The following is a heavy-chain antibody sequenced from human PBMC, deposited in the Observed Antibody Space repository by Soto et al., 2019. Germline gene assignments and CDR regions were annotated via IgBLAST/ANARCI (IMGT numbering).Heavy chain of an antibody. J-gene: IGHJ4*02. CDR1: GFTFSSYA. CDR2: ISYDGSNK. D-gene: IGHD3-10*01. V-gene: IGHV3-30-3*01. CDR3: AGFGQGLSIDY. Sequence: QVQLVESGGGVVQPGRSLRLSCAASGFTFSSYAMHWVRQAPGKGLEWVAVISYDGSNKYYADSVKGRFTISRDNSKNTLYLQMNSLRAEDTAVYYCAGFGQGLSIDYWGQGTLVTVSS.